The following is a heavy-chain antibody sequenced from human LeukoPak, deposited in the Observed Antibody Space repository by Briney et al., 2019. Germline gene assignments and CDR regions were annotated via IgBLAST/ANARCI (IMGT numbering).Heavy chain of an antibody. CDR1: GYTLTELS. Sequence: GASVKVSCKVSGYTLTELSMHWVRQAPGKGLEWMGGFDPEDGETIYAQKFQGRVTMTEDTSTDTAYMELSSLRSEDTAVYYCAKVGGGWYYYYYYMDVWGKGTTVTISS. J-gene: IGHJ6*03. CDR2: FDPEDGET. CDR3: AKVGGGWYYYYYYMDV. D-gene: IGHD6-19*01. V-gene: IGHV1-24*01.